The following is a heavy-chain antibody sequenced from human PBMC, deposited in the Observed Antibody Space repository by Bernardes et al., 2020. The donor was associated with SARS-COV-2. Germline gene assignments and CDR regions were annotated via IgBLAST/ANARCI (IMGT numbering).Heavy chain of an antibody. V-gene: IGHV4-30-2*01. CDR3: AAISFSSSDY. D-gene: IGHD5-12*01. J-gene: IGHJ4*02. CDR1: GGSISSGGYS. CDR2: IYHSGLT. Sequence: SETLSLTCGVSGGSISSGGYSWSWIRQPPGKGLDWIGSIYHSGLTYYNPSLRSRVSISVDWSKNHFSLNMTSVTAADTAVYFCAAISFSSSDYWGQGTLVTVSS.